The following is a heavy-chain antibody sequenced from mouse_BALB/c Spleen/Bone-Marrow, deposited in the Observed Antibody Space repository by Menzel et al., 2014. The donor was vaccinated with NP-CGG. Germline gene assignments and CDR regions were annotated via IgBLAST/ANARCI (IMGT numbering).Heavy chain of an antibody. V-gene: IGHV1-14*01. J-gene: IGHJ2*01. CDR1: GYTFTSYV. CDR3: GRPRQLGLPYYFDY. D-gene: IGHD3-2*01. Sequence: VQLQQSGPELVKPGASVKMSCKASGYTFTSYVMHWVKQKPGQGLEWIGYINPYNDGTKYNEKFKGKATLTSDKSSSTAFMELSSLTSEDSAVYCCGRPRQLGLPYYFDYWGQGTPLTVSS. CDR2: INPYNDGT.